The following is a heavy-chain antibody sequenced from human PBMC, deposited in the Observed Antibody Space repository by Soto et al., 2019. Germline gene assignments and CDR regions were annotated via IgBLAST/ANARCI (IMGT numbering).Heavy chain of an antibody. V-gene: IGHV1-69*06. CDR2: IIPIFGTA. CDR3: ARGPETYYYDSSGYPASQIDY. CDR1: GGTFSSYA. J-gene: IGHJ4*02. Sequence: SVKVSCKASGGTFSSYAISWVRQAPGQGLEWMGGIIPIFGTANYAQKFQGRVTITADKSTSTAYMELSSLRSEDTAVYYCARGPETYYYDSSGYPASQIDYWGQGTLVALSS. D-gene: IGHD3-22*01.